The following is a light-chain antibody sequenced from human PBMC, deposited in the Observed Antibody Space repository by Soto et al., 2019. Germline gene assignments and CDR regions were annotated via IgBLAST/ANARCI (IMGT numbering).Light chain of an antibody. V-gene: IGLV1-40*01. J-gene: IGLJ1*01. Sequence: QAVVTQPPSVSGAPGQRVTISCTGSSSNIGAGYDVHWYQQFPGTAPKLLIYGNTNRPSGVPDRFSASKSGTSASLAITGLQAEDEADYYCQSYDNSLTGTYVFGTGTKVTVL. CDR2: GNT. CDR1: SSNIGAGYD. CDR3: QSYDNSLTGTYV.